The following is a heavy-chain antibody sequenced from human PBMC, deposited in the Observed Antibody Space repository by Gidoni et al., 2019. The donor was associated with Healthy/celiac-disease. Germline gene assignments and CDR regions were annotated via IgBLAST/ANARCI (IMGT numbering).Heavy chain of an antibody. J-gene: IGHJ4*02. V-gene: IGHV3-48*03. CDR3: ARAGPSYYYGSGSLDY. CDR2: ISSSGSTI. Sequence: EVQLVESGGGLVQPGGSLRLSCAASGFTFSSYEMNWIRQAPGKGLEWVSYISSSGSTIYYADSVKGRFTISRDNAKNSLYLQMNSLRAEDTAVYYCARAGPSYYYGSGSLDYWGQGTLVTVSS. D-gene: IGHD3-10*01. CDR1: GFTFSSYE.